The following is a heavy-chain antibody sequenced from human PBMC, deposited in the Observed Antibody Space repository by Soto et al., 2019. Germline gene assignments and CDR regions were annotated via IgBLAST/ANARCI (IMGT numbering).Heavy chain of an antibody. J-gene: IGHJ6*02. CDR3: ARDTGVNYLYGMEV. Sequence: SDTLSLTFTVSGGSISSYYCNWILPPPGKGLDWIGYIHCSGSTNYNPSLKSRVTISVDTSKNQFSLKLGSVTAADTAVYYCARDTGVNYLYGMEVWGHGTTVTVSS. CDR2: IHCSGST. D-gene: IGHD1-1*01. CDR1: GGSISSYY. V-gene: IGHV4-59*01.